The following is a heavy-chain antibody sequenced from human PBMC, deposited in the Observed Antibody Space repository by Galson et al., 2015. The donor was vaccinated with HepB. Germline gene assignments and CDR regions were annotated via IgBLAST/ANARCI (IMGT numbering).Heavy chain of an antibody. D-gene: IGHD3-22*01. V-gene: IGHV4-39*07. CDR2: MHYSGST. CDR3: ARDSAYSMIVVVPYWYFDL. Sequence: ETLSLTCTVSGGSINSSNYYWVWIRQSPGKGLEWIGSMHYSGSTYQNPSLKSRVTISIDTSNNQFSLKLSSVTAADTAVYYCARDSAYSMIVVVPYWYFDLWGRGTLVTVSS. J-gene: IGHJ2*01. CDR1: GGSINSSNYY.